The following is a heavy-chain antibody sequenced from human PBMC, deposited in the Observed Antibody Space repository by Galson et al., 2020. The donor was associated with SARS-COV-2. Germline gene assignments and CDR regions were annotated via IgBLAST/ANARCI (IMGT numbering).Heavy chain of an antibody. V-gene: IGHV3-30-3*01. Sequence: GGSLRLPCAASGFTFSSYAMHWVRQAPGKGLEWVAVISYDGSNKYYADSVKGRFTISRDNSKNTLYLQMNSLRAEDTAVYYCARDLVGAYSPFDYWGQGTLVTVSS. CDR1: GFTFSSYA. CDR2: ISYDGSNK. CDR3: ARDLVGAYSPFDY. J-gene: IGHJ4*02. D-gene: IGHD1-26*01.